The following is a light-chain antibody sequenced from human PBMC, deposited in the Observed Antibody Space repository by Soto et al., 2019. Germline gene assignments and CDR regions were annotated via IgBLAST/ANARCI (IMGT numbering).Light chain of an antibody. V-gene: IGKV3-11*01. Sequence: ESVLPQSPATLSLSPGQRATFSCRASQSVKTFLVWYQHRPGQAPRVLIYDASHRASGIPARFSGSGSGTDFTLTISSLEPEDAALYYCQQRSNWPPITFGQGTRLENK. J-gene: IGKJ5*01. CDR1: QSVKTF. CDR2: DAS. CDR3: QQRSNWPPIT.